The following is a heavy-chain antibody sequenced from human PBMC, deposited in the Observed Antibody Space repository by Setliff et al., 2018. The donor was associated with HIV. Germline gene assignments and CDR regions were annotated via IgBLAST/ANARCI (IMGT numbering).Heavy chain of an antibody. J-gene: IGHJ5*02. D-gene: IGHD3-9*01. Sequence: SETLSLTCAVYGGSFTTYYWSWIRQPPGKGLEWIGSIYHSGTTYYNPSLKSRVTISGDTSKNQFSLKLSSVTAADTAVYYCARENIFFDSRIAYNWFDPWGQGTLVTVSS. V-gene: IGHV4-34*01. CDR3: ARENIFFDSRIAYNWFDP. CDR2: IYHSGTT. CDR1: GGSFTTYY.